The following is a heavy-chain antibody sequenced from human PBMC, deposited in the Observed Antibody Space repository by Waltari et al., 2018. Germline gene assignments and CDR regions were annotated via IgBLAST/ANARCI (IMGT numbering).Heavy chain of an antibody. V-gene: IGHV1-8*03. CDR2: MNPKSGNS. CDR1: GYTFASYD. CDR3: ARGRGFLESLMY. D-gene: IGHD3-3*01. J-gene: IGHJ4*02. Sequence: QVHLAQSGAEVRNPGASVKVSCKASGYTFASYDIHWVRKATGQGLEWMGWMNPKSGNSGYAQKFQGRVTLTRNTSITTAYMEVSSLRSEDTALYYCARGRGFLESLMYWGQGTLVTVSS.